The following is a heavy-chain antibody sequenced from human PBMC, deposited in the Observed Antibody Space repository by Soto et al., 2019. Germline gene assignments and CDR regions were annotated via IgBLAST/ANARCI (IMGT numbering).Heavy chain of an antibody. D-gene: IGHD6-13*01. J-gene: IGHJ6*03. CDR1: GGSISSYY. CDR2: IYYSGST. V-gene: IGHV4-59*01. Sequence: SETLSLTCTVSGGSISSYYWSWIRQPPGKGLEWIGYIYYSGSTNYNPSPKSRVTISVETSKNQFSLKLSSVTAADTAVYYCARAAAGTIFPLSRYYYYMDVWGKGTTVTVSS. CDR3: ARAAAGTIFPLSRYYYYMDV.